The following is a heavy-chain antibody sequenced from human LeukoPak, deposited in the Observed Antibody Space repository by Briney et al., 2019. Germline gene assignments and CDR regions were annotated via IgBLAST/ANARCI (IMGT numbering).Heavy chain of an antibody. V-gene: IGHV4-59*08. CDR3: ARGYSNYAFDP. CDR2: IYYSGST. D-gene: IGHD4-11*01. CDR1: GGSISSYY. J-gene: IGHJ5*02. Sequence: SETLSLTCTVSGGSISSYYWSRIRQPPGKGLEWIGYIYYSGSTNYNPSLKSRVTISVDTSKNQFSLKLSSVTAADTAVYYCARGYSNYAFDPWGQGTLVTVSS.